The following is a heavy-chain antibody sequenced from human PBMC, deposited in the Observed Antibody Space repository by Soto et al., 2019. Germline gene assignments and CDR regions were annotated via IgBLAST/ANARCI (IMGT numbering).Heavy chain of an antibody. Sequence: GASVKDSCKASGYTFTSSGISWVRQAPGQGLEWMGWISTDNGNTNYAQHLQGRVSMTTDTSTSTAYMDLRSLRSEDTAVYYCATHPSGMANGVDYYYYGMDVWGQGTTVTVSS. CDR3: ATHPSGMANGVDYYYYGMDV. CDR1: GYTFTSSG. V-gene: IGHV1-18*01. D-gene: IGHD2-8*01. J-gene: IGHJ6*02. CDR2: ISTDNGNT.